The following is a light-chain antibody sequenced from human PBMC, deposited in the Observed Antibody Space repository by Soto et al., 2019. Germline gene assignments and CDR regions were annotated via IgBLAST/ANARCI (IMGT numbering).Light chain of an antibody. J-gene: IGLJ1*01. V-gene: IGLV2-14*03. CDR1: SSDVGGYNY. CDR3: SPYTSSTTPYV. CDR2: DVS. Sequence: QSARTQPASVSGSPGQSITISCTGTSSDVGGYNYVSWYQRHPGKAPKLMIFDVSNRPSGVSNRFSGSKSANTASLTISGLQAEDEADYFCSPYTSSTTPYVFGTGTKVTV.